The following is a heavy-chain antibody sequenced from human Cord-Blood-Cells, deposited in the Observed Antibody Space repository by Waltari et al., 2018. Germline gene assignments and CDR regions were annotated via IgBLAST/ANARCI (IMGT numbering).Heavy chain of an antibody. V-gene: IGHV3-7*01. CDR1: GFTFSSYW. D-gene: IGHD1-26*01. CDR2: IKQDGSEK. J-gene: IGHJ3*02. CDR3: ARRPSGSYSAFDI. Sequence: EVQLVESGGGLVQPGGSLRLSCAASGFTFSSYWMSWVRQAPGKGLEWVANIKQDGSEKYYVDSVKGRFTISRDNAKNSLYLQMNSLRAEDTAVYYCARRPSGSYSAFDIWGQGTMVTVSS.